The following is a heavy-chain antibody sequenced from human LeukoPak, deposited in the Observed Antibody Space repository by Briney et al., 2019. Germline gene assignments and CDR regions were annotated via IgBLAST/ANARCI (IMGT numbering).Heavy chain of an antibody. CDR3: ARVPTPAAMMGYFDY. D-gene: IGHD2-2*01. V-gene: IGHV3-48*01. Sequence: GGSLRLSCAASGFTFSSYSMNWVRQAPGKGLEWVSYISSSSSTIYYADSVKGRFTISRDNAKNSLYLQMNGLRAEDTAVYYCARVPTPAAMMGYFDYWGQGTLVTVSS. CDR1: GFTFSSYS. J-gene: IGHJ4*02. CDR2: ISSSSSTI.